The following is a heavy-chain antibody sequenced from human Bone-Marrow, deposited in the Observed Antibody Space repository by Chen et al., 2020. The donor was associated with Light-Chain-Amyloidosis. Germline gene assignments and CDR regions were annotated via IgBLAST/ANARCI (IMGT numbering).Heavy chain of an antibody. CDR3: ARRRDGYNLDY. Sequence: EVQLEQSGPEVKKPGESLKISCKGSGYTFPNYWIGWVRQMPGKGLEWMGVIYPDDSDARYSPSFEGQVTISAAKSITTAYLQWRSLKASDTAMYYCARRRDGYNLDYWGQGTLVTVSS. CDR2: IYPDDSDA. V-gene: IGHV5-51*01. CDR1: GYTFPNYW. J-gene: IGHJ4*02. D-gene: IGHD5-12*01.